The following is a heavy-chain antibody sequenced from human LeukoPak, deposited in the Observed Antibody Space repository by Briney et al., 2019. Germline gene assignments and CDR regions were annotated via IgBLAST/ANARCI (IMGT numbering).Heavy chain of an antibody. D-gene: IGHD6-13*01. CDR2: INHSGST. V-gene: IGHV4-39*07. Sequence: SETLSLTCTVSGDSINSGRYYWNWIRQPPGKGLEWIGEINHSGSTNYNPSLKSRVTISVDTSKNQFSLKLSSVTAADTAVYYCARGEIAAAGMPKPFDYWGQGTLVTVSS. CDR1: GDSINSGRYY. J-gene: IGHJ4*02. CDR3: ARGEIAAAGMPKPFDY.